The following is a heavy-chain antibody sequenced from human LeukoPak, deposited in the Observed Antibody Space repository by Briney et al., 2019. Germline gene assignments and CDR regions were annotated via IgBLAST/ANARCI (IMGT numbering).Heavy chain of an antibody. CDR2: ISSSSSYI. J-gene: IGHJ4*02. V-gene: IGHV3-21*01. Sequence: GGSLRLSSAASGFTFSSYSMNWVRQAPGKGLEWVTSISSSSSYIYYADSVKGRFTISRDNAKNSLYLQMNSLRAEDTAVYYCASYAESSYYDILTGYFSRDYWGQGTLVTVSS. CDR1: GFTFSSYS. D-gene: IGHD3-9*01. CDR3: ASYAESSYYDILTGYFSRDY.